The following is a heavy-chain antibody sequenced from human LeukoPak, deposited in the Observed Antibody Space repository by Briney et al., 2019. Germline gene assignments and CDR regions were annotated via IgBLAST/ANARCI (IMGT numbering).Heavy chain of an antibody. D-gene: IGHD3-22*01. Sequence: SETLSLTCTVSGVSISSNYWSWIRQPPGKGLEWIVYIYYSGSTNYNTSLKSRVNVLVDPSKNQFSLKLSSVTGADTAVYYCAGASYDSSGAHWGQGTLVSLSS. V-gene: IGHV4-59*01. CDR3: AGASYDSSGAH. CDR1: GVSISSNY. CDR2: IYYSGST. J-gene: IGHJ4*02.